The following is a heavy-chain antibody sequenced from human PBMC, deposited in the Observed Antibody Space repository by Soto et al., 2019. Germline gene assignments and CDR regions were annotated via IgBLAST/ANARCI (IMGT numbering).Heavy chain of an antibody. CDR3: ARGGVVVPAANLHYYYYMDV. V-gene: IGHV3-11*01. Sequence: GGSLRLSCAASGFTFSDYYMSWIRQAPGKGLEWVSYISSSGSTIYYADSVKGRFTISRDNAKNSLYLQMNSLRAEDTAVYYCARGGVVVPAANLHYYYYMDVWGKGTTVTVSS. D-gene: IGHD2-2*01. J-gene: IGHJ6*03. CDR2: ISSSGSTI. CDR1: GFTFSDYY.